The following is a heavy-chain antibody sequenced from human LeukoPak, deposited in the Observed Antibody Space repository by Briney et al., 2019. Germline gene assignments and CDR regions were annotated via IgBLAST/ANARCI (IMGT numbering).Heavy chain of an antibody. D-gene: IGHD3-16*01. Sequence: GGSLRLSCAASGLSYSDSYMTWIRQAPGKGLEWVSYTSSSGSYTNYADSVQGRFTVPRDNAKNSLFMHMTSLRAEDTAVYYCARAGGRCPGGDFYYWGQGTLV. CDR3: ARAGGRCPGGDFYY. J-gene: IGHJ4*02. V-gene: IGHV3-11*03. CDR2: TSSSGSYT. CDR1: GLSYSDSY.